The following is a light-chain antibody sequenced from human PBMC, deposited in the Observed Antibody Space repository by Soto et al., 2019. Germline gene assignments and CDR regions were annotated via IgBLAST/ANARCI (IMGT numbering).Light chain of an antibody. J-gene: IGKJ4*01. Sequence: EIEMTQSPATLSVSPGERATLSCRASQSVSINLAWYQQKPGRAPRLLIYGASTRATGIPARFSGSRSGTAFTLTIISRQSEDFAVYYCQQYDNWPLTFGGGTKVDIK. CDR3: QQYDNWPLT. CDR1: QSVSIN. V-gene: IGKV3-15*01. CDR2: GAS.